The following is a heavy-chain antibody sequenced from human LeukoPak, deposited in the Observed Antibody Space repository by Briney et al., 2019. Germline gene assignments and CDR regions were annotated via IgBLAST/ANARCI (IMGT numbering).Heavy chain of an antibody. CDR3: VSDKYCSGGSCYSGIGY. CDR2: IYDADRT. V-gene: IGHV3-66*01. Sequence: GGSLRLSCAASGFTVNTNYMSWLRQAPGKGLEWVSPIYDADRTSFADSVKSRFTISRDNSKNTLDLQMSSLRAEDTAVYYCVSDKYCSGGSCYSGIGYWGQGTLVTVSS. CDR1: GFTVNTNY. D-gene: IGHD2-15*01. J-gene: IGHJ4*02.